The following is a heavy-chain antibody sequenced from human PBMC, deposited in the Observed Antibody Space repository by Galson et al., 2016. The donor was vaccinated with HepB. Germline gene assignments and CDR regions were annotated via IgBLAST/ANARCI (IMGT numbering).Heavy chain of an antibody. CDR3: ARMRSSESSGYFDN. CDR2: IYFSGST. CDR1: GGSITNGGYY. D-gene: IGHD3-22*01. Sequence: TLSLTCTVSGGSITNGGYYWTWIRQHPGQGLEWIGNIYFSGSTSYTPSLKSRITILADTSKNHVSLHLSSVTAVDTAVYYCARMRSSESSGYFDNWGQGALVTVSS. V-gene: IGHV4-31*03. J-gene: IGHJ5*02.